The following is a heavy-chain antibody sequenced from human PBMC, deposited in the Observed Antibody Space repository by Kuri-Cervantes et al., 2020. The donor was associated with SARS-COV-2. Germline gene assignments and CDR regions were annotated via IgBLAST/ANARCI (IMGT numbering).Heavy chain of an antibody. J-gene: IGHJ4*02. CDR2: ISSIGRT. CDR3: ARVDFWSSYVDY. D-gene: IGHD3-3*01. Sequence: ESLKISCTVSGGSLSLHYWSWIRQPPGKGLEWIGHISSIGRTTYNPSLKSRLTISLDTSKNQISLKLTSVTAADTAVYYCARVDFWSSYVDYWGQGTLVTVSS. CDR1: GGSLSLHY. V-gene: IGHV4-59*11.